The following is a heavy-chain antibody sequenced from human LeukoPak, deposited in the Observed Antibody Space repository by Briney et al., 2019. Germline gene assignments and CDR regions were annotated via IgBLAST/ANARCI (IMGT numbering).Heavy chain of an antibody. D-gene: IGHD3-10*01. V-gene: IGHV1-46*01. J-gene: IGHJ6*03. CDR2: INPSGGST. CDR3: ARDRGHNYYSGSGRNFYYFYMDV. CDR1: GYTFTSYY. Sequence: GASVKVSCKASGYTFTSYYMHWVRQAPGQGLEWMGIINPSGGSTSYAQKFQGRVTMTRDMSTSTVYMELSSLRSEDTAVYYCARDRGHNYYSGSGRNFYYFYMDVWGKGTTVTISS.